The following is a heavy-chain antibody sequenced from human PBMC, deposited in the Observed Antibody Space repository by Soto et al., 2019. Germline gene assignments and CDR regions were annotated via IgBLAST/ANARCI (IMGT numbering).Heavy chain of an antibody. Sequence: PGGSLRLSCAASGFTFSSYWMSWVRQAPGKGLEWVANIKQDGSEKYYVDSVKGRFTISRDNAKNTLYLQMNSLRAEDTAMYYCARAVAGTHPYYYYGMDVWGQGTTVTVSS. CDR1: GFTFSSYW. J-gene: IGHJ6*02. CDR2: IKQDGSEK. CDR3: ARAVAGTHPYYYYGMDV. D-gene: IGHD6-19*01. V-gene: IGHV3-7*03.